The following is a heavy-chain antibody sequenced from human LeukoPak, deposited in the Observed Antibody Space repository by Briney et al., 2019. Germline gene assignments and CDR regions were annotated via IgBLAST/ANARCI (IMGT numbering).Heavy chain of an antibody. V-gene: IGHV4-39*07. CDR1: GGSISSSSYY. CDR2: IYYSGST. CDR3: ARDNGGGDYVYFDY. J-gene: IGHJ4*02. Sequence: PSETLSLTCTVSGGSISSSSYYWGWIRQPPGKGLEWIGSIYYSGSTNYNPSLKSRVTISVDTSKNQFSLKLSSVTAADTAVYYCARDNGGGDYVYFDYWGQGTLVTVSS. D-gene: IGHD4-17*01.